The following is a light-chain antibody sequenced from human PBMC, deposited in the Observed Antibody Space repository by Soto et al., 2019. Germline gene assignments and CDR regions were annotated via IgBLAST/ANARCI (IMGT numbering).Light chain of an antibody. CDR2: DVT. CDR1: SSDVGGYNY. V-gene: IGLV2-11*01. Sequence: QSALTQPRSVSGSPGQSVTISCTGSSSDVGGYNYVSWYQQQPGKAPKLLIYDVTIRTAGVSDRFSGSKSGNTASLTISGLQAEDDGDYYCCSYAGTYTFFVFGTGTKATVL. J-gene: IGLJ1*01. CDR3: CSYAGTYTFFV.